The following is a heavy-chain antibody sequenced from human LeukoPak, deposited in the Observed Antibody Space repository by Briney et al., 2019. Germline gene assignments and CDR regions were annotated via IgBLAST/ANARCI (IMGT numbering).Heavy chain of an antibody. CDR2: IYPRDGST. CDR1: GYTFTSNY. CDR3: ARDQEGFDY. J-gene: IGHJ4*02. Sequence: ASVKVSCKASGYTFTSNYIHWGRQAPGQGLEWMGMIYPRDGSTSYAQKFQGRVTVTRDTSTGTVHMELGGLRSEDTAVYYCARDQEGFDYWGQGTLVTVSS. V-gene: IGHV1-46*01.